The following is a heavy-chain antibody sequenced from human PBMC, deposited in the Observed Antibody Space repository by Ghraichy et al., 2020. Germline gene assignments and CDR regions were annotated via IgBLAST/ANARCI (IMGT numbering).Heavy chain of an antibody. V-gene: IGHV3-7*01. CDR2: INQDGSEK. D-gene: IGHD3-10*01. J-gene: IGHJ4*02. CDR1: GFTFSNYW. CDR3: GTFADRLGD. Sequence: GGSLRLSCAASGFTFSNYWIHWVRQAPGKGLEWVAHINQDGSEKAYVASVRGRFTISRDNAKNSLFLQMNSLRAEDTAVYYCGTFADRLGDWGQGTLVTVSS.